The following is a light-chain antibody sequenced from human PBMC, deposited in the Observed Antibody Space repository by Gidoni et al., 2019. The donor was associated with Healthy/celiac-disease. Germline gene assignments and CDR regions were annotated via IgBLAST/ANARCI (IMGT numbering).Light chain of an antibody. Sequence: DIQMTQSPSSLSASVGDRVTITCRASQGISNYLAWYQQKPGKVPKLLIYAASTLQSGVPSRFSGSGSGTDFTLTISSLQPEDVATYYCQKYNSAPRATFXGXTKVEIK. V-gene: IGKV1-27*01. J-gene: IGKJ4*01. CDR2: AAS. CDR3: QKYNSAPRAT. CDR1: QGISNY.